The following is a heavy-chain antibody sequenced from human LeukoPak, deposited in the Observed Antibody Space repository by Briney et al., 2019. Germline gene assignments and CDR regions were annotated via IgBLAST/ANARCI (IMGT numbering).Heavy chain of an antibody. Sequence: SRTLSLTCVIAGDSVSSNTAAWNWIRQSPLRGLERLGRTFYRSKWYNDYAGSVKSRITISPDTSKNHFSLHLDSVTPEDTAMYYCARDGWPAFDYWGQGSLVTVSS. CDR2: TFYRSKWYN. D-gene: IGHD2-15*01. CDR3: ARDGWPAFDY. CDR1: GDSVSSNTAA. V-gene: IGHV6-1*01. J-gene: IGHJ4*02.